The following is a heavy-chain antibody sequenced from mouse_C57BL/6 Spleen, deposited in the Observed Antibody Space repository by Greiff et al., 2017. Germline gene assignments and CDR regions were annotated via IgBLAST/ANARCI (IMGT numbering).Heavy chain of an antibody. V-gene: IGHV5-17*01. Sequence: EVKVVESGGGLVKPGGSLKLSCAASGFTFSDYGMHWVRQAPEKGLEWVAYISSGSSTIYYADTVKGRFTISRDNAKNTLFLQMTSLRSEDTAMYYCARTLRPSEGYFDYWGQGTTLTVSS. CDR1: GFTFSDYG. D-gene: IGHD1-2*01. CDR3: ARTLRPSEGYFDY. J-gene: IGHJ2*01. CDR2: ISSGSSTI.